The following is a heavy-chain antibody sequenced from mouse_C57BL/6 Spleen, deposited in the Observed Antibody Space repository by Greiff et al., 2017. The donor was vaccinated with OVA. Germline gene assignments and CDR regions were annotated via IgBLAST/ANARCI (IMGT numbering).Heavy chain of an antibody. CDR2: IRLKSDNYAT. J-gene: IGHJ3*01. V-gene: IGHV6-3*01. CDR1: GFTFSNYW. CDR3: TGYAWFAY. D-gene: IGHD2-10*02. Sequence: EVKVEESGGGLVQPGGSMKLSCVASGFTFSNYWMNWVRQSPVKGLEWVAQIRLKSDNYATHYAESVKGRFTISRDDSKSSVYLQMNNLRAEDTGIYYCTGYAWFAYWGQGTLVTVSA.